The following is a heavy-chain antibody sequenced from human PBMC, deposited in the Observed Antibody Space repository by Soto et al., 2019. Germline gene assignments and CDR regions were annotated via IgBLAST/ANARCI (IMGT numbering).Heavy chain of an antibody. CDR1: GFTFSSYG. V-gene: IGHV3-30*18. Sequence: GGSLRLSCAASGFTFSSYGMHWVRQAPGKGLEWVAVISYDGSNKYYADSVKGRFTISRDNSKNTLYLQMNSLRAEDTAVYYCAKDLLRYFDWLFRFNWFDPWGQGTLVNVSS. CDR2: ISYDGSNK. D-gene: IGHD3-9*01. J-gene: IGHJ5*02. CDR3: AKDLLRYFDWLFRFNWFDP.